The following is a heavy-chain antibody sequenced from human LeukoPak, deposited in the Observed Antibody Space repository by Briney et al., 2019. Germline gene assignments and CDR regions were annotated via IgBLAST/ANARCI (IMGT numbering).Heavy chain of an antibody. Sequence: ASVKVSCKASGYTFINYGISWVRQAPGQGLEWMGWISAYNGNTNYAQKFQGRVTMTTDTSTSTAYMELTSLRSDDTALYYCARGPQRGYSDYWGQGTLVTVSS. CDR2: ISAYNGNT. J-gene: IGHJ4*02. D-gene: IGHD5-18*01. V-gene: IGHV1-18*01. CDR1: GYTFINYG. CDR3: ARGPQRGYSDY.